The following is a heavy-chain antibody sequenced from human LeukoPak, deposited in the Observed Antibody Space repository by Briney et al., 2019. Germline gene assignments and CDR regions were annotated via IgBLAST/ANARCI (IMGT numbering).Heavy chain of an antibody. CDR2: IYYSGYT. CDR3: ARRLSNDY. D-gene: IGHD5/OR15-5a*01. V-gene: IGHV4-39*01. Sequence: PSETLSLTCTVSGGSISSSSYYWGWIRQPPGKGLEWIGSIYYSGYTSYNPSLKSRVTISVDTSKKQFSLKLSSVTAADTAVYYCARRLSNDYWGQGTLVTVSS. CDR1: GGSISSSSYY. J-gene: IGHJ4*02.